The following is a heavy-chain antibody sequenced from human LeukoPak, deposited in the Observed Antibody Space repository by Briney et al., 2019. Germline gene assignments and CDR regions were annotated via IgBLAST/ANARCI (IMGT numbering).Heavy chain of an antibody. Sequence: SETLSLTCTVSGGSISTSSYYWGWIRQPPGKGLEWIGSIYYTGSTYYNPSLKSRVTISVDTSKNQFSLKLTSVTAADTAVYYCTRPIRGSEMDLYYFDYWGQGTLVTASS. CDR2: IYYTGST. V-gene: IGHV4-39*01. J-gene: IGHJ4*02. D-gene: IGHD3-10*01. CDR1: GGSISTSSYY. CDR3: TRPIRGSEMDLYYFDY.